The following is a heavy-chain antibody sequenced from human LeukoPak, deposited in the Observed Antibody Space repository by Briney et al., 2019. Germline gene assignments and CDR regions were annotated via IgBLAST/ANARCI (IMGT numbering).Heavy chain of an antibody. Sequence: ASVKVSFKASGYTFTSYGISWVRQAPGQGLEWMGWISAYNGNTNYAQKLQGRVTMTTDTSTSTAYMELRSLRSDDTAVYYCARESYDSSGYYSGYWGQGTLVTVSS. J-gene: IGHJ4*02. CDR2: ISAYNGNT. V-gene: IGHV1-18*01. CDR1: GYTFTSYG. D-gene: IGHD3-22*01. CDR3: ARESYDSSGYYSGY.